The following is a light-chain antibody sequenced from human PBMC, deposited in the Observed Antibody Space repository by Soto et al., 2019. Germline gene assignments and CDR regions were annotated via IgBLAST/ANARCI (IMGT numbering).Light chain of an antibody. Sequence: EIVLTQSPGTLSLSPGERATLSCRASQSIYSNHLAWYQHKPGQAPRLLIYGASSGATGVPDRFIGSGSGTEFTLTITRLEPEDFAVYFCQQYGSSPRTFGQGTKVDIK. CDR2: GAS. CDR1: QSIYSNH. V-gene: IGKV3-20*01. J-gene: IGKJ1*01. CDR3: QQYGSSPRT.